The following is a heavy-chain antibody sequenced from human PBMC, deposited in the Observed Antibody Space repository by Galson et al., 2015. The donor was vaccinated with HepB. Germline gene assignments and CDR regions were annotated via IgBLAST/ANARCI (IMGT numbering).Heavy chain of an antibody. D-gene: IGHD2-2*01. V-gene: IGHV3-30-3*01. Sequence: SLRLSCAASGFAFSDYAMHWVRQAPGKGLEWVSFISYDGANRFYSDSVKGRFSISRDSSHNTAYLQMNSLRPDDTAVYYCARSFEGYAVCDVWGQGTMVTVSS. CDR1: GFAFSDYA. J-gene: IGHJ3*01. CDR3: ARSFEGYAVCDV. CDR2: ISYDGANR.